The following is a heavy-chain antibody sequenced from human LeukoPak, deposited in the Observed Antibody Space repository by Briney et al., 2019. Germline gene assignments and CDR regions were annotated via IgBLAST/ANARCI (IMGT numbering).Heavy chain of an antibody. CDR2: INPNSGGT. J-gene: IGHJ5*02. CDR1: GYTFTGYY. CDR3: ARYGPDIVVVPAAEMFDP. D-gene: IGHD2-2*01. V-gene: IGHV1-2*02. Sequence: GASVKVSCKASGYTFTGYYMHWVRQAPGQGLEWMGWINPNSGGTNYAQKFQGRVTMTRDTSISTAYMELSRLRSDDTAMYYCARYGPDIVVVPAAEMFDPWGQGTLVTVSS.